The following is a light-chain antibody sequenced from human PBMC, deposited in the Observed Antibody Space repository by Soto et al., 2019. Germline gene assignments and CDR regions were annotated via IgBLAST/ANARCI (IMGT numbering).Light chain of an antibody. CDR1: SCNIGAGND. Sequence: QSVLTQPPSVSGSPGQTVTISCTGSSCNIGAGNDVPWYQQHPGTAPKLMIFGNSNRPSGVSDRFSGSKSGTSASLAITGLQAEDEADYYCRSYYSSVSGGVFGGGTKLTVL. J-gene: IGLJ3*02. CDR2: GNS. CDR3: RSYYSSVSGGV. V-gene: IGLV1-40*01.